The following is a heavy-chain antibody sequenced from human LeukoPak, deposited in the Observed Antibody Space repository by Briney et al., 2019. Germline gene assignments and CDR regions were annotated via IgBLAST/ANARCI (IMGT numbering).Heavy chain of an antibody. CDR3: ARDERWVAALDY. J-gene: IGHJ4*02. D-gene: IGHD6-13*01. V-gene: IGHV3-33*01. CDR1: GSTFSSYG. CDR2: IWYDGSNK. Sequence: GGSLRLSCAASGSTFSSYGMHWVRQAPGKGLEWVAVIWYDGSNKYYADSVEGRFTISRDNSKNTLYLQMNSLRAEDTAVYYCARDERWVAALDYWGQGTLVTVSS.